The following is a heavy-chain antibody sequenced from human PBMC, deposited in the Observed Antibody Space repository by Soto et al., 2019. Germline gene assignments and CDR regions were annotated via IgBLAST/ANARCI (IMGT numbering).Heavy chain of an antibody. CDR2: ISGSGGST. J-gene: IGHJ5*02. Sequence: PWGSLGLSSAASGFPFSSYAMSWVRQAPGKGLEWVSAISGSGGSTYYADSVKGRFTISRDNSKNTLHLKMNSLRAEDRAVYYCAGDIVVVPAAQGFDPWGQGTLVT. CDR1: GFPFSSYA. CDR3: AGDIVVVPAAQGFDP. V-gene: IGHV3-23*01. D-gene: IGHD2-2*01.